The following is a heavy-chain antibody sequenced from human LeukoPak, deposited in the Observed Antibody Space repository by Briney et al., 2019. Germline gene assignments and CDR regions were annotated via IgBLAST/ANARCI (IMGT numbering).Heavy chain of an antibody. CDR3: ATGPTNPYCTNGVCYYFDY. Sequence: SVKVSCKASGGTFISYAISWVRQAPGQGLEWMGGIIPIFGTANYAQKFQGRVTITADESTSTAYMELSSLRSEDTAVYYCATGPTNPYCTNGVCYYFDYWGQGTLVTVSS. J-gene: IGHJ4*02. D-gene: IGHD2-8*01. CDR1: GGTFISYA. CDR2: IIPIFGTA. V-gene: IGHV1-69*13.